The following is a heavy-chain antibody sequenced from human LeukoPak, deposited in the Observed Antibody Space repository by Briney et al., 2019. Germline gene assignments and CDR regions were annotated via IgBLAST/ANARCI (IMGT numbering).Heavy chain of an antibody. V-gene: IGHV3-23*01. J-gene: IGHJ4*02. CDR2: IGSDGGGI. D-gene: IGHD2-21*02. CDR3: AKYAPPTTVVTRFFDS. Sequence: GGSLRLSCAASGFNFNTYAMTWVRQAPGKGLEWVSVIGSDGGGIQYADSVKGRFSISRDNSKNTLHLQMNSLRTEDTAIYYCAKYAPPTTVVTRFFDSWGQGSLVSVSS. CDR1: GFNFNTYA.